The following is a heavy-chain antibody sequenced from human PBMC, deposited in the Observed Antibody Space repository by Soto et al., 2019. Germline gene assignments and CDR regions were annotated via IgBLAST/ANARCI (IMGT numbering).Heavy chain of an antibody. CDR1: GFTFSSYA. J-gene: IGHJ4*02. CDR3: ARERASYYDYVWGSYRLGCGGLNY. Sequence: GGSLRLSCAASGFTFSSYAMHWVRQAPGKGLEWVAVISYDGSNKYYADSVKGRFTISRDNSKNTLYLQMNSLRAEDTAVYYCARERASYYDYVWGSYRLGCGGLNYWGQGTLVTVSS. CDR2: ISYDGSNK. D-gene: IGHD3-16*02. V-gene: IGHV3-30-3*01.